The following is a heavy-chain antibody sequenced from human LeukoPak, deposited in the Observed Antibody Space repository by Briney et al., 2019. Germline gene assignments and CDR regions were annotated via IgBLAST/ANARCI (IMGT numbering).Heavy chain of an antibody. CDR3: ARQEDQGDWFDP. CDR2: ISSSGSTI. J-gene: IGHJ5*02. Sequence: GGSLRLSCAASGFTFSSYEMNWVRQAPGKGLEWVSYISSSGSTIYYADSVKGRFTISRDNSKNTLYLQMNSLRAEDTAVYYCARQEDQGDWFDPWGQGTLVTVSS. D-gene: IGHD2-2*01. CDR1: GFTFSSYE. V-gene: IGHV3-48*03.